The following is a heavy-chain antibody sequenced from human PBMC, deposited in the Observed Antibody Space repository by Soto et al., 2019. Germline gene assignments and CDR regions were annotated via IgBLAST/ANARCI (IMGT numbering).Heavy chain of an antibody. CDR1: GFAFNSYA. J-gene: IGHJ5*02. V-gene: IGHV3-23*01. Sequence: PGGSLRLSCVASGFAFNSYAMTWVRQAPGKGLEWVSTITNSGGSTYYADSVKGRFTISRDNSKNTLYMQMTTLTAEGTAIYYCTKEHDYGYYGWFDPWGQGTLVTVSS. D-gene: IGHD4-17*01. CDR2: ITNSGGST. CDR3: TKEHDYGYYGWFDP.